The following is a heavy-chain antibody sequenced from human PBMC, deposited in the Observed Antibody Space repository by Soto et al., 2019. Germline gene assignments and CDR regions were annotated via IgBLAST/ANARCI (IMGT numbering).Heavy chain of an antibody. CDR3: ARAARITIFGVVNYGMDV. CDR1: GGSISSGGYY. CDR2: IYYSGST. V-gene: IGHV4-31*03. J-gene: IGHJ6*02. Sequence: SETLSLTCTVSGGSISSGGYYWSWIRQHPGKGLEWIGYIYYSGSTYHNPSLKSRVTISVDTSKNQFSLKLSSVTAADTAVYYCARAARITIFGVVNYGMDVWGQGTTVTVSS. D-gene: IGHD3-3*01.